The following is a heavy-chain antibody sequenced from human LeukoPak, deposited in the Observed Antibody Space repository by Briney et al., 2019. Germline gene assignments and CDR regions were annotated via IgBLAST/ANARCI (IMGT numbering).Heavy chain of an antibody. D-gene: IGHD2-21*01. Sequence: ASVKVSCKASGYTFTSYDINWVRQATGQGLEWMGWMNPNSGNTGYAQKFRGRVTMTRNTSISTAYMELSSLRSEDTAVYYCARKRPYSSRDYYYYYMDVWGKGTTVTVSS. CDR1: GYTFTSYD. CDR2: MNPNSGNT. V-gene: IGHV1-8*01. CDR3: ARKRPYSSRDYYYYYMDV. J-gene: IGHJ6*03.